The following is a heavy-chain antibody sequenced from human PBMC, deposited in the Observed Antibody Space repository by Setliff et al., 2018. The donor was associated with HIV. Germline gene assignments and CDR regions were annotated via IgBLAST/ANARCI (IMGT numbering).Heavy chain of an antibody. Sequence: GGSLRLSCAASGFTFSSYAMSWVRQAPGKGLEWVANIKQDGSEKYYVDSVKGRFTISRDNAKNSLYLQMNSLRAEDTALYYCAREPYYDILTGYLDYWGQGALVTVSS. CDR1: GFTFSSYA. CDR2: IKQDGSEK. D-gene: IGHD3-9*01. J-gene: IGHJ4*02. V-gene: IGHV3-7*03. CDR3: AREPYYDILTGYLDY.